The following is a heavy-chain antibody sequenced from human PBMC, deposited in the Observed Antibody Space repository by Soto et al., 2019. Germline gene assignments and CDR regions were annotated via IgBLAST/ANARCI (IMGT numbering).Heavy chain of an antibody. V-gene: IGHV3-30*04. Sequence: QVQLVESGGGVVQPGRSLRLSCAASGFSISRSAMHWVRQAPGKGPEWVAVIAYDGSNKWYADSAKGRFTISRENSKNTLYMHMTSLRGEDTAVYFCARDLQAGTDNVNWFAPWGQGTLVTVSS. D-gene: IGHD1-1*01. CDR3: ARDLQAGTDNVNWFAP. J-gene: IGHJ5*02. CDR1: GFSISRSA. CDR2: IAYDGSNK.